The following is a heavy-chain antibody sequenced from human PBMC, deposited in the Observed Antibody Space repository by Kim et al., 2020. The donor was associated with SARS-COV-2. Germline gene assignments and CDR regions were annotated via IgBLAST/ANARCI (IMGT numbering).Heavy chain of an antibody. Sequence: GGSLRLSCAASGITVSSSFMSWVRQAPGKGLEWVSVIYSDGRTYYADSVKGRFTISRDNSKNTVFLQMKSLRAEDTAVYYCARDCCSRNWFGFWGQGTLATVSS. D-gene: IGHD2-15*01. CDR1: GITVSSSF. J-gene: IGHJ5*01. CDR3: ARDCCSRNWFGF. CDR2: IYSDGRT. V-gene: IGHV3-53*01.